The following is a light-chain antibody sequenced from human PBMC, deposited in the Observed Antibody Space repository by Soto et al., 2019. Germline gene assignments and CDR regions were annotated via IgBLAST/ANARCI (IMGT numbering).Light chain of an antibody. CDR3: QQHGSSPPII. CDR1: ESVSSIY. V-gene: IGKV3-20*01. CDR2: GAS. Sequence: SPGERVTLGGSRIESVSSIYVAGYQQTPGQAPRLLIYGASTRATGIPDRFSGIGSGTDFTLSISSRDPGDFAVYYCQQHGSSPPIIFRLGTRLENK. J-gene: IGKJ5*01.